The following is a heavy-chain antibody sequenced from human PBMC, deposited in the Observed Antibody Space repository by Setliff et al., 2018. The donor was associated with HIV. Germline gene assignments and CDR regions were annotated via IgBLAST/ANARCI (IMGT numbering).Heavy chain of an antibody. V-gene: IGHV4-34*01. J-gene: IGHJ4*02. D-gene: IGHD2-21*01. CDR1: GGSFNDYS. CDR2: TSHNGES. CDR3: ARSGYCVGTDCYRGPLDY. Sequence: SETLSLTCAVYGGSFNDYSWTWIRQAPGKGLEWIGETSHNGESSYNTSLTSRVTISADTSKRQFSLKLTSVTAADTAVYYCARSGYCVGTDCYRGPLDYWGQGVLVTVSS.